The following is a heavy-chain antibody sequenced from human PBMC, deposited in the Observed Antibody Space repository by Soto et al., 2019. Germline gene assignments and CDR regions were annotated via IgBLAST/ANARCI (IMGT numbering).Heavy chain of an antibody. V-gene: IGHV4-30-2*01. CDR2: IYHSGST. CDR1: GGSISSGGYS. Sequence: SETLSLTCAVSGGSISSGGYSWSWIRQPPGKGLEWIGYIYHSGSTYYNPSLKSRVTISVDRSKNQFSLKLSSVTAADTAVYYCARAKERYCSGGSCYFFAYWGQGTLVTVSS. J-gene: IGHJ4*02. CDR3: ARAKERYCSGGSCYFFAY. D-gene: IGHD2-15*01.